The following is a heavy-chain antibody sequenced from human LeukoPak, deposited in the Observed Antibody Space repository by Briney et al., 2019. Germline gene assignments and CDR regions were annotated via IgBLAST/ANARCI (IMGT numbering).Heavy chain of an antibody. Sequence: SVTVSFTGSGDTFIIYAFSWVRQAPGHGLEWMGGIIPIFVPANYAQKFQRRVTIVADESTSTAYMELSSLRSEDTAVYYCARGALYSVSYKSYFDYWGQGTLVSVSS. V-gene: IGHV1-69*13. CDR3: ARGALYSVSYKSYFDY. D-gene: IGHD1-26*01. J-gene: IGHJ4*02. CDR2: IIPIFVPA. CDR1: GDTFIIYA.